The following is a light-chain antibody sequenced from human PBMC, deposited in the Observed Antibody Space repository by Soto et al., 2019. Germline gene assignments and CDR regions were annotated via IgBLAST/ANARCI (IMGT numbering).Light chain of an antibody. J-gene: IGKJ2*03. CDR1: QSVSSEY. CDR2: ATS. Sequence: EIVLTQSPGTLSLSPGERVTLSCRASQSVSSEYLAWYQQKPGQAPRLLIYATSSRPTGIPDRFRGSGSGTYFTLTISTPAPEDFAGYYSQQYGNYNSPRYSFGQGTKLVIK. CDR3: QQYGNYNSPRYS. V-gene: IGKV3-20*01.